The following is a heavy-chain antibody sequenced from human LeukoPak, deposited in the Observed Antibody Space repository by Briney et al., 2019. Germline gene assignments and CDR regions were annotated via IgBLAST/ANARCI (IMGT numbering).Heavy chain of an antibody. CDR1: GFTFSSYW. V-gene: IGHV3-11*01. CDR2: INIGGTNT. J-gene: IGHJ5*02. CDR3: ATDGAGFDT. Sequence: GGSLRLSCAASGFTFSSYWMSWIRQAPGKGLEWLSYINIGGTNTHYADSVKSRFTISRDNAKKSLYLEMNNLRAEDTAVYYCATDGAGFDTWGQGVLVTVPS.